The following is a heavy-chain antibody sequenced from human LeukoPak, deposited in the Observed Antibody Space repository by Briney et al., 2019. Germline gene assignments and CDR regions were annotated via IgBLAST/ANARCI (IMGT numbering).Heavy chain of an antibody. Sequence: PSETLSLTCTVSSGSISGSYWSWIRQPPEKGLEWIGFIHSSGSTDYSPSLKSRVIIAVDTSKNQFSLKLTSVTAADTAVYYGAREDAGWFDPWGQGTLVPVSS. CDR3: AREDAGWFDP. CDR2: IHSSGST. J-gene: IGHJ5*02. V-gene: IGHV4-59*01. CDR1: SGSISGSY.